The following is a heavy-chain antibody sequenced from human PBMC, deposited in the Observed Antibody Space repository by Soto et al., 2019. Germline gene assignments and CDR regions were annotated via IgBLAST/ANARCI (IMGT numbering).Heavy chain of an antibody. CDR1: GGYISSSSYY. CDR2: IYYSGST. D-gene: IGHD3-16*01. Sequence: SETLSLTCTVSGGYISSSSYYWGWIRQPPGKGLEWIGSIYYSGSTNYNPSLKSRVTISVDTSKNQFSLKLSSVTAADTAVYYCARSVFFDYWGQGTLVTVSS. CDR3: ARSVFFDY. J-gene: IGHJ4*02. V-gene: IGHV4-39*07.